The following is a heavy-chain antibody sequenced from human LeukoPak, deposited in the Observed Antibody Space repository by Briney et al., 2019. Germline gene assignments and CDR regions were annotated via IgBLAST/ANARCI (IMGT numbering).Heavy chain of an antibody. J-gene: IGHJ4*02. D-gene: IGHD1-26*01. V-gene: IGHV1-18*01. CDR1: GYTFTSYG. CDR2: ISVYNGNT. Sequence: ASVKVSCKASGYTFTSYGISWVRQAPGQGLEWMGWISVYNGNTNYAQKLQGRVTMTTDTSTSTAYMELSRLRSDDTAVYYCAPAYSGIWYFEYWGQGTLVTVSS. CDR3: APAYSGIWYFEY.